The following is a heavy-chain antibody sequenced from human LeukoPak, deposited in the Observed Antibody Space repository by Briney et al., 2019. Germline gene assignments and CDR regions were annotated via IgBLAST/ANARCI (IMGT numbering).Heavy chain of an antibody. V-gene: IGHV1-18*01. J-gene: IGHJ5*02. CDR1: GYTFTSYG. CDR3: ARVFGLLWFGRGIWFDP. D-gene: IGHD3-10*01. Sequence: ASVKVSCKASGYTFTSYGISWVRQAPGQGLEWMGWISAYNGNTNYAQKLQGRVTMTTDTSTSTAYMELRSLRSDDTAVYYCARVFGLLWFGRGIWFDPWGQGTLVTVSS. CDR2: ISAYNGNT.